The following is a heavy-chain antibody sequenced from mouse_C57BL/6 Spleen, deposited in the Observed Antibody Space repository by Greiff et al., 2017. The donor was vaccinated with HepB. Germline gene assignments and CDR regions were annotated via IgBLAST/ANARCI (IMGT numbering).Heavy chain of an antibody. D-gene: IGHD2-4*01. CDR3: ARHEDLSDYDRRSYWYFDV. CDR2: FYPGSGSI. J-gene: IGHJ1*03. Sequence: QVQLKQSGAELVKPGASVKLSCKASGYTFTEYTIHWVKQRSGQGLEWIGWFYPGSGSIKYNEKFKDKATLTADKSSSTVYMELSRLTSEDSAGYFCARHEDLSDYDRRSYWYFDVWGTGTTVTVSS. CDR1: GYTFTEYT. V-gene: IGHV1-62-2*01.